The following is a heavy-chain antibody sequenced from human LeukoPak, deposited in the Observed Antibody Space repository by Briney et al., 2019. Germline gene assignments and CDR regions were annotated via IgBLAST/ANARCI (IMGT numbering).Heavy chain of an antibody. J-gene: IGHJ4*02. CDR1: GYTFTKYY. D-gene: IGHD6-13*01. CDR2: IDPSGGST. Sequence: ASVKVSCKASGYTFTKYYMHWVRQAPGQGLEWMGIIDPSGGSTSYAQTFQGRVTMTRDTSTSTFYMELSSLRSEDTAVYYCARGRGIAAPGPRSVFDYWGQGTLVTVSS. CDR3: ARGRGIAAPGPRSVFDY. V-gene: IGHV1-46*01.